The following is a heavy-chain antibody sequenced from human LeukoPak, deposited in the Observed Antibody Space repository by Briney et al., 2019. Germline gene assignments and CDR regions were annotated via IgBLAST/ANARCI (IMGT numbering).Heavy chain of an antibody. V-gene: IGHV3-23*01. D-gene: IGHD4-23*01. CDR1: GLTFSSHW. J-gene: IGHJ4*02. CDR3: AKDKAVVTSRSFDY. CDR2: MSGSGGVT. Sequence: GGSLRLSCAASGLTFSSHWMHWVRQSPGKGLEWVASMSGSGGVTFYADSVKGRFTISRDNAKNTLYLQMNNLRVEDTAVFYCAKDKAVVTSRSFDYWGQGTLVTVSS.